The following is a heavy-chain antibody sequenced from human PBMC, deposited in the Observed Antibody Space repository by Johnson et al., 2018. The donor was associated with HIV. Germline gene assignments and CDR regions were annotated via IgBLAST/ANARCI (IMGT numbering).Heavy chain of an antibody. D-gene: IGHD3-9*01. CDR2: IRYDGSNK. V-gene: IGHV3-30*02. CDR1: GFTFSSYG. Sequence: QVQLVESGGGLVQPGGSLRLSCAESGFTFSSYGMHWVRQAPGKGLEWVAFIRYDGSNKYYADSVKGRFTISRDNSKNTLYLQMNSLRAEDTAVYYCAKDTIAGVKGDSLIWGQGTMVTVSS. CDR3: AKDTIAGVKGDSLI. J-gene: IGHJ3*02.